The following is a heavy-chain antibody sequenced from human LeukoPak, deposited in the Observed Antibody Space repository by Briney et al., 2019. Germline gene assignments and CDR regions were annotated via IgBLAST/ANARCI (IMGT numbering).Heavy chain of an antibody. CDR2: INPNSGGT. J-gene: IGHJ4*02. CDR1: GYTFTGYY. CDR3: ARARDSSSSFFDY. V-gene: IGHV1-2*02. D-gene: IGHD6-6*01. Sequence: GASVKVSCKASGYTFTGYYMHWVRQAPGQGLEWMGWINPNSGGTNYAQKFQGRVTMTRDTSISTAYMELSRLRSDDTAVYYCARARDSSSSFFDYWGQGTLVTVSS.